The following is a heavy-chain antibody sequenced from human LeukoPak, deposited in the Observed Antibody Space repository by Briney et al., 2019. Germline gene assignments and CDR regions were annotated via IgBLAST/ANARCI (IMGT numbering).Heavy chain of an antibody. CDR3: ASGVGGYSRGSRFDS. D-gene: IGHD5-18*01. CDR2: ISSSGSTI. CDR1: GFTFNDYY. J-gene: IGHJ4*02. V-gene: IGHV3-11*04. Sequence: GGSLRLSCAASGFTFNDYYMTWIRQAPGMGLECVSYISSSGSTIYYADSVKGRFTISRDSAKYSLYLQMNSVRDEDKAVYYCASGVGGYSRGSRFDSWGQGTLVTVSS.